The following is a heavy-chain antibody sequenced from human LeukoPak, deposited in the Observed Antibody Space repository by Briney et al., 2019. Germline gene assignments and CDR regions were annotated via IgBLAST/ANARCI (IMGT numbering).Heavy chain of an antibody. V-gene: IGHV4-39*07. CDR2: IYYSGST. D-gene: IGHD2-15*01. J-gene: IGHJ6*03. Sequence: SETLSLTCTVSSGSISSSSYYWGWIRQPPGKGLEWIGSIYYSGSTYYNPSLKSRVTISVDTSKNQFSLKLSSATAADTAVYYCARGYCSGGSCYSYYYYNYMDVWGKGTTVTVSS. CDR1: SGSISSSSYY. CDR3: ARGYCSGGSCYSYYYYNYMDV.